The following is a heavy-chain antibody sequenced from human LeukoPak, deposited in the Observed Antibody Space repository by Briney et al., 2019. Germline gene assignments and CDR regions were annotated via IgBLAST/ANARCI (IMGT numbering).Heavy chain of an antibody. CDR2: ISGDGGSA. V-gene: IGHV3-43*02. J-gene: IGHJ4*02. Sequence: GGSLRLSCVAAGFTFHDYAMSWVRQVPGKGLEWVSLISGDGGSASYAGSVKGRFTISRDNSKNSLYLQMNSLRTEDTAFYYCAKASSGSSSRPVDYWGQGTLVTVSS. CDR3: AKASSGSSSRPVDY. CDR1: GFTFHDYA. D-gene: IGHD3-10*01.